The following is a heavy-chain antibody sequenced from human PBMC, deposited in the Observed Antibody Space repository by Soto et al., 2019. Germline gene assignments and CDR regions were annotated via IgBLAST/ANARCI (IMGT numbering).Heavy chain of an antibody. CDR2: INPSGGST. J-gene: IGHJ6*02. CDR3: ARAAGRGYSYGYSSGMDV. Sequence: QVQLVQSGAEVKKPGASVKVSCKASGYTFTSYYMHWVRQAPGQGLEWMGIINPSGGSTSYAQKFQGRVTMTRDTSTSTVYMELSSLRSEDTAVYYCARAAGRGYSYGYSSGMDVWGQGTTVTVSS. CDR1: GYTFTSYY. D-gene: IGHD5-18*01. V-gene: IGHV1-46*01.